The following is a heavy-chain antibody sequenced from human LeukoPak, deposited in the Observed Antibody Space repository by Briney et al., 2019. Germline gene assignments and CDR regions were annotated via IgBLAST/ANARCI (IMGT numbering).Heavy chain of an antibody. CDR1: GYSISSGYY. J-gene: IGHJ5*02. CDR2: IYHSGST. D-gene: IGHD2-15*01. V-gene: IGHV4-38-2*02. Sequence: SETLSLTCTVSGYSISSGYYWGWIRQPPGKGLEWIGSIYHSGSTYYNPSLKSRVIISVDTSKNQFSLKLSSVTAADTAVYYCAKNGTPGRVLLAATRYNWFDPWGQGTLVTVSS. CDR3: AKNGTPGRVLLAATRYNWFDP.